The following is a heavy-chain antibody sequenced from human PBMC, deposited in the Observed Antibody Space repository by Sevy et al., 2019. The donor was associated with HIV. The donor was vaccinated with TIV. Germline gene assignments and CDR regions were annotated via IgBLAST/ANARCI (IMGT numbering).Heavy chain of an antibody. J-gene: IGHJ5*02. CDR1: GYTFTSYG. V-gene: IGHV1-18*01. D-gene: IGHD1-7*01. Sequence: ASVKVSCKASGYTFTSYGISWVRQAPGQGLEWMGWISAYNGNTNYAQKLQGRVTMTTDTSTSKAYMELRSLGSDDTAVYYCARERTGTTVWFDPWGQGTLVTVSS. CDR3: ARERTGTTVWFDP. CDR2: ISAYNGNT.